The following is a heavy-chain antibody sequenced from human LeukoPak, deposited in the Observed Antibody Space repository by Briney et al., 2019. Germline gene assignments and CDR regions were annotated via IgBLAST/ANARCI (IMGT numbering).Heavy chain of an antibody. J-gene: IGHJ4*02. CDR3: ATDLYYDSSGYGSY. Sequence: ASVKVSCKASGGTFSSYAISWVRQAPGQGLEWMGGIIPIFGTANYAQKFQGRVTITADESTSTAYMELSSLRSEDTAVYYCATDLYYDSSGYGSYWGQGTLVTVSS. CDR2: IIPIFGTA. V-gene: IGHV1-69*13. D-gene: IGHD3-22*01. CDR1: GGTFSSYA.